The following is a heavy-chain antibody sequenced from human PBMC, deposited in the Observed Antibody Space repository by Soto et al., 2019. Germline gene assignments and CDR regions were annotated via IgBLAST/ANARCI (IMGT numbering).Heavy chain of an antibody. V-gene: IGHV4-31*03. D-gene: IGHD2-15*01. J-gene: IGHJ5*02. CDR2: IYYSGST. CDR3: ARANRVCSGGSCYPAVGDP. Sequence: SETLSLTCTVSGGSISSGGYYWSWIRQHPGKGLEWIGYIYYSGSTYYNPSLKSRVTISVDTSKNQFSLKLSSVTAADTAVYYCARANRVCSGGSCYPAVGDPWGQGTLVTVSS. CDR1: GGSISSGGYY.